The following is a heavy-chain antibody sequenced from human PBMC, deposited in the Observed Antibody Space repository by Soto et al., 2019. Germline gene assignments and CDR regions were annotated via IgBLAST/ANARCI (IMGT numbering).Heavy chain of an antibody. CDR2: INPNSGGT. Sequence: ASVKVSCKASGYTFIDYHMHWVRQAPGQGLEWMGWINPNSGGTSYAQKFQGRVTMTRATSISTAYMELSSVTSDDTAVYYCARAPGRGYCNNTSCYSFRGFYWSDPWGQRTLVTVSS. V-gene: IGHV1-2*02. CDR1: GYTFIDYH. CDR3: ARAPGRGYCNNTSCYSFRGFYWSDP. J-gene: IGHJ5*02. D-gene: IGHD2-2*01.